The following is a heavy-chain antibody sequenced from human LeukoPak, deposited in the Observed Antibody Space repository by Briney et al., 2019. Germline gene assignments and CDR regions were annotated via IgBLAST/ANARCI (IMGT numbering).Heavy chain of an antibody. CDR2: IIPIFGTA. CDR3: AITLRYFDWLLSYIDY. V-gene: IGHV1-69*06. D-gene: IGHD3-9*01. J-gene: IGHJ4*02. CDR1: GYTFTTYP. Sequence: ASVKVSCKASGYTFTTYPIHWVRQAPGQRLEWMGGIIPIFGTANYAQKFQGRVTITADKSTSTAYMELSSLRSEDTAVYYCAITLRYFDWLLSYIDYWGQGTLVTVSS.